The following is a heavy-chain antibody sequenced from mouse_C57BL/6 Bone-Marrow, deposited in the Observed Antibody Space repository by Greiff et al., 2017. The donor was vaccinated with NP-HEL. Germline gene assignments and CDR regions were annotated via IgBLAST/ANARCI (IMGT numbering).Heavy chain of an antibody. CDR1: GFTFSSYA. D-gene: IGHD2-1*01. Sequence: EVMLVESGEGLVKPGGSLKLSCAASGFTFSSYAMSWVRQTPEKRLEWVAYISSGGDYIYYADTVKGRFTISRDDARNTLYLQMSSLKSEDTAMYYCTRIYYGILFDYWGQGTTLTVSS. CDR3: TRIYYGILFDY. CDR2: ISSGGDYI. J-gene: IGHJ2*01. V-gene: IGHV5-9-1*02.